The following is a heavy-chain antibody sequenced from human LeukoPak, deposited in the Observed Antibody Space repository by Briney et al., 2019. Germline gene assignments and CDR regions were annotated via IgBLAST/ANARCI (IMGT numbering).Heavy chain of an antibody. V-gene: IGHV4-34*01. CDR1: GGSLSYYY. J-gene: IGHJ5*02. CDR2: INHRGRT. CDR3: AKIEGGDXYNXEXPXXFDP. D-gene: IGHD5-24*01. Sequence: PSETLSLTCAVYGGSLSYYYWNWIRQPPGKGLEWIGEINHRGRTSFNPSLNSRLTISVDTSKNQISLKLTSVSAADTAVYYCAKIEGGDXYNXEXPXXFDPWGQGTLVTVS.